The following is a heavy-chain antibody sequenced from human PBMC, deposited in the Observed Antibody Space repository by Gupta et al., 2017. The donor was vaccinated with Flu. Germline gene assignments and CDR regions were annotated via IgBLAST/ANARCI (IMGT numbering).Heavy chain of an antibody. CDR3: ARSPPGDGYNPQYFDY. CDR2: IIPIFGTA. J-gene: IGHJ4*02. Sequence: QVQLVQSGAEVKKPGSSWKVSCKPSGVSFGRDAIGWVRQAPGQGLEWMGGIIPIFGTANYAQKFQGRVTITADESTSTAYMELSSLRSEDTAVYYCARSPPGDGYNPQYFDYWGQGTLVTVSS. CDR1: GVSFGRDA. D-gene: IGHD5-24*01. V-gene: IGHV1-69*01.